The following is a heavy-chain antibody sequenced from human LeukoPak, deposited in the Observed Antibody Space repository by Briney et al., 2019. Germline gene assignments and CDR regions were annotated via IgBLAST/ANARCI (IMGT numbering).Heavy chain of an antibody. CDR1: GFILSNYP. CDR2: LSPEQTNM. D-gene: IGHD3-22*01. J-gene: IGHJ4*02. CDR3: AKEGGSSGHAGYFDN. V-gene: IGHV3-30*09. Sequence: PGGSLRLSCVASGFILSNYPMHWVRQAPDKRLEWLGFLSPEQTNMYTDSVKGRFAISRDNSKNTMYIQMNDLRPEDTAMFYCAKEGGSSGHAGYFDNWGRGTLVTVSS.